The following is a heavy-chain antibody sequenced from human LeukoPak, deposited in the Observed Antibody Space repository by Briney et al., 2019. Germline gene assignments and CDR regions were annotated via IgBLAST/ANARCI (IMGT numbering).Heavy chain of an antibody. Sequence: GGSLRLSCVASGFTVSTNYMSWVRQATGKGLEWVSAIGTAGDTYYPGSVKGRFTISRENAKNSLYLQMNSLRAGDTAVYFCARGNILTGYDYWGQGTLVTVSS. D-gene: IGHD3-9*01. CDR1: GFTVSTNY. CDR2: IGTAGDT. V-gene: IGHV3-13*01. J-gene: IGHJ4*02. CDR3: ARGNILTGYDY.